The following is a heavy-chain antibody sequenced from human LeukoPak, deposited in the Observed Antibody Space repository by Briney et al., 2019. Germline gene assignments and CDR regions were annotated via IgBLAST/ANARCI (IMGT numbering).Heavy chain of an antibody. D-gene: IGHD1-20*01. CDR3: AKDFTPDGIWDIDY. CDR2: IYGGGSGST. Sequence: GGSLRLSCVASGFTFSKYTMSWVRQAPGKGLEWVSGIYGGGSGSTFYAESAKGRFTISRDNSKNTLYLQMNSLRDEDTAIYYCAKDFTPDGIWDIDYWGRGTLITVSS. J-gene: IGHJ4*02. V-gene: IGHV3-23*01. CDR1: GFTFSKYT.